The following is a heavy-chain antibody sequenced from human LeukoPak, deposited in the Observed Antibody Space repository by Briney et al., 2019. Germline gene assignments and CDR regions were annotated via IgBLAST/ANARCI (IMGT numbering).Heavy chain of an antibody. Sequence: SETLSLTCTVSGGSISSGDYYWSWIRQPPGKGLEWIGYIYYSGSTYYNPSLKSRVTISVDTSKNQFSLKLSSVTAADTAVYYCARASDGYSYGHDLDYWGQGTLVTVSS. CDR3: ARASDGYSYGHDLDY. J-gene: IGHJ4*02. V-gene: IGHV4-30-4*08. D-gene: IGHD5-18*01. CDR1: GGSISSGDYY. CDR2: IYYSGST.